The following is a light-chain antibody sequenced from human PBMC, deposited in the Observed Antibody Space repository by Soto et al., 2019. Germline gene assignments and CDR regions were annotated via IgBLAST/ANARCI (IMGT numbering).Light chain of an antibody. CDR1: QSVSSIY. Sequence: EIVVTQSPGTLSLSPGERATLSCRASQSVSSIYLAWYQQKPGQAPSLLIYATSSRATGIPDRFSGSGSGTDFSLTISSRVPEDFAVYYCRRYSSSPLLTFGGGTKVDIK. J-gene: IGKJ4*01. CDR3: RRYSSSPLLT. V-gene: IGKV3-20*01. CDR2: ATS.